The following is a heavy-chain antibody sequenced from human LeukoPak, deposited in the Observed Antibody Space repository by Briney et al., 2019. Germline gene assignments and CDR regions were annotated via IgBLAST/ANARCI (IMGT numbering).Heavy chain of an antibody. CDR3: ARDSESSGTPYYYGMDV. CDR1: GGSFSGYY. V-gene: IGHV4-34*01. D-gene: IGHD3-22*01. J-gene: IGHJ6*02. CDR2: INHSGST. Sequence: SETLSLTCAVYGGSFSGYYWSWIRQPPGKGLEWIGEINHSGSTNYNPSLKSRVTISVDTSKNQFSLKLSSVTAADTAVYYCARDSESSGTPYYYGMDVWGQGTTVTVSS.